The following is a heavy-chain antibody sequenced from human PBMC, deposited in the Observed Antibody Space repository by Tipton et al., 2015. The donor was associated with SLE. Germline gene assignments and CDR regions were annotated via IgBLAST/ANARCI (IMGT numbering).Heavy chain of an antibody. Sequence: TLSLTCNVSGVSISTFYWSWIRQPPGKGLVWIGYIYPTGSTNYNPSLKSRVTISVDTSKNQFSLNLNSVTAADTAVYYCAREGWRVDFHAFDIWGQGTMVTVSS. J-gene: IGHJ3*02. V-gene: IGHV4-4*08. CDR1: GVSISTFY. CDR2: IYPTGST. CDR3: AREGWRVDFHAFDI. D-gene: IGHD3/OR15-3a*01.